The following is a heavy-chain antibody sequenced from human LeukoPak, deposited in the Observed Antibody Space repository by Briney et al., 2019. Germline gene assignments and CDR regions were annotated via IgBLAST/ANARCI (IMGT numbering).Heavy chain of an antibody. J-gene: IGHJ4*02. V-gene: IGHV4-31*03. CDR2: IYYSGST. Sequence: TLSLTCTVSGGSISSGGYYWSWLRQHPGKGLEWIGYIYYSGSTYYNPSLKSRVTISVDTSRNQFSLKLSSVTAADTAVYYCARVGDLSNPFDYWGQGTLVTVSS. CDR3: ARVGDLSNPFDY. CDR1: GGSISSGGYY. D-gene: IGHD4-11*01.